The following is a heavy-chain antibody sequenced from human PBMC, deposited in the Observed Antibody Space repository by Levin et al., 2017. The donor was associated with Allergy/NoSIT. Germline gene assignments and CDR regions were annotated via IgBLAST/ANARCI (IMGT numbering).Heavy chain of an antibody. D-gene: IGHD6-13*01. CDR1: GFTFTTYW. Sequence: GGSLRLSCAASGFTFTTYWLSWVPQPPGKGLEWVANIKQYGSERYYVDSVKGRFTISRDDPTKSLYLQMNSLRAEDTAVYYCVGGAAAHLFDFWGRGTLVTVSS. CDR2: IKQYGSER. CDR3: VGGAAAHLFDF. J-gene: IGHJ4*02. V-gene: IGHV3-7*04.